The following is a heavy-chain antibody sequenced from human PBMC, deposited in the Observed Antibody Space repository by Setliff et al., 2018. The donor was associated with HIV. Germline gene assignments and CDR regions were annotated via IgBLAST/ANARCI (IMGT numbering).Heavy chain of an antibody. V-gene: IGHV3-7*05. CDR3: ARDAVKGELRYFDWLNPPLGAFDI. Sequence: GGSLRLSCAASGFTFSSYWMSRVRQAPGKGLEWVANIKQDGSEKYYVDSVKGRFTISRDNAKNSLYLQMNSLRAEDTAVYYCARDAVKGELRYFDWLNPPLGAFDIWGQGTMVTVSS. J-gene: IGHJ3*02. CDR1: GFTFSSYW. D-gene: IGHD3-9*01. CDR2: IKQDGSEK.